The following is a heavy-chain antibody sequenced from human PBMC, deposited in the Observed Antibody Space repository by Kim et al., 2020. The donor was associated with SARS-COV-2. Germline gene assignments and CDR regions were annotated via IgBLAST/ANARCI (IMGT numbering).Heavy chain of an antibody. D-gene: IGHD3-22*01. CDR3: ARAPITMIVVVKAFDI. J-gene: IGHJ3*02. Sequence: PSLKRRVTISVDTAKNQFSLTLSSVTAADTAGYYCARAPITMIVVVKAFDIWGQGTMVTVSS. V-gene: IGHV4-31*02.